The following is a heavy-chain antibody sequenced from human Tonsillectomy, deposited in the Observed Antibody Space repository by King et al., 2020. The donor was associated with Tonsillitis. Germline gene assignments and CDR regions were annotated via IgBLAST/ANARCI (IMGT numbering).Heavy chain of an antibody. V-gene: IGHV4-39*01. D-gene: IGHD4-17*01. J-gene: IGHJ6*02. CDR3: ASLDYGDYYGMDV. CDR2: IYYSGRT. CDR1: GGSISSSSYY. Sequence: QLQESGPGLVKPSETLSLTCTVSGGSISSSSYYWGWIRQPPGKGLEWIGSIYYSGRTYYNPSLKSRVTISVDTSKNHFSLKLSSVTAADTAVYYCASLDYGDYYGMDVWGQGTTVTVSS.